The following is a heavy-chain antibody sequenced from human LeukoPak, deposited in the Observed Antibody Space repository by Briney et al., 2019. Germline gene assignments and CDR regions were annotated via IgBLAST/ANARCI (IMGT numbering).Heavy chain of an antibody. Sequence: SETLSLTCTVSGGSISSYYWSWIRQPPGKGLEWIGYIYYSGSTNYNPSLKSRVTISVDTSKNQFSLKVSSVTAADTAVYYCARSGSSRYYYYMDVWGKGTTVTVSS. CDR2: IYYSGST. CDR3: ARSGSSRYYYYMDV. J-gene: IGHJ6*03. CDR1: GGSISSYY. V-gene: IGHV4-59*01. D-gene: IGHD1-26*01.